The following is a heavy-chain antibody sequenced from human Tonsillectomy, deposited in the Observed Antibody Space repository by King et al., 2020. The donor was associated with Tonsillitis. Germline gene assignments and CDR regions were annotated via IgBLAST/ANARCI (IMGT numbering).Heavy chain of an antibody. Sequence: VQLVESGGRLVQPGVSLRLSCAASGFTFSDYWMGWVRQAPGKGLEWVANIKFDESEEVYVDSVQGRFTISRDNAKKSLYLEMNSLSADDTAVYFCARVGEAGFAFWGQGTLVTVSS. CDR3: ARVGEAGFAF. CDR2: IKFDESEE. J-gene: IGHJ4*02. D-gene: IGHD6-19*01. V-gene: IGHV3-7*03. CDR1: GFTFSDYW.